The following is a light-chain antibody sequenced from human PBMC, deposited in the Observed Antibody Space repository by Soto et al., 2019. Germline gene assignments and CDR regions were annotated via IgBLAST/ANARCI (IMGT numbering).Light chain of an antibody. CDR2: GAS. Sequence: EIVLTQSPGTLSLSPGERATLSCRASQSVSSSYLAWYQQKPGQAPRLLIYGASSRATGIPDRFSGSGSGTDFTLTISRLEPEDFALYFCQQRSRWPHTFGGGTKVDIK. CDR1: QSVSSSY. V-gene: IGKV3D-20*02. J-gene: IGKJ4*01. CDR3: QQRSRWPHT.